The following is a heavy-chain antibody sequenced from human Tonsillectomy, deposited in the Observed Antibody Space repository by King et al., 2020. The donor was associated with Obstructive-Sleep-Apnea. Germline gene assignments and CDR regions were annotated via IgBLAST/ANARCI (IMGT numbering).Heavy chain of an antibody. V-gene: IGHV3-30*02. J-gene: IGHJ4*02. D-gene: IGHD3-22*01. CDR3: AKRGCHDVSSGYYYFDY. CDR2: IRYDGSNA. CDR1: GFSFSSYG. Sequence: VQLVESGGGVVQPGGSLRLSCGASGFSFSSYGMHWVRQAPGKGLEWVAFIRYDGSNAYYADSVKGRFTISRDNSKNTLFLQMTGLRPEDTAVYHCAKRGCHDVSSGYYYFDYWGQGTVVTVSP.